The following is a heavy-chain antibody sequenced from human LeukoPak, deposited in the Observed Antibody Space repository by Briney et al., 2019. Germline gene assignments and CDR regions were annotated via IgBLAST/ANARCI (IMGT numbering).Heavy chain of an antibody. CDR3: ARGSLAWELLD. J-gene: IGHJ4*02. V-gene: IGHV1-8*03. D-gene: IGHD1-26*01. CDR1: GYTFTSYD. Sequence: ASVKVSCKASGYTFTSYDINWVRQATGQGLEWMGWMNPNSGNTGYAQKFQGRVTITRNTSISTAYMELSGLRSEDAAVYYCARGSLAWELLDWGQGTLVTVSS. CDR2: MNPNSGNT.